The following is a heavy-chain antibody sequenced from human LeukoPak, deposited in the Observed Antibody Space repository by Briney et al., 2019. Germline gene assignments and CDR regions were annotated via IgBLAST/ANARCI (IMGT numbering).Heavy chain of an antibody. CDR1: GYTFTGYY. J-gene: IGHJ5*02. CDR2: INPNSGGT. V-gene: IGHV1-2*02. Sequence: ASVKVSCKASGYTFTGYYMHWVRQAPGQGLEWMGWINPNSGGTNYAQNFQGRVTMTRDPSISTAYMELSGLTSNDTAVYYRARTREYSSSWYFPPFDPWGQGTLVTVSS. D-gene: IGHD6-13*01. CDR3: ARTREYSSSWYFPPFDP.